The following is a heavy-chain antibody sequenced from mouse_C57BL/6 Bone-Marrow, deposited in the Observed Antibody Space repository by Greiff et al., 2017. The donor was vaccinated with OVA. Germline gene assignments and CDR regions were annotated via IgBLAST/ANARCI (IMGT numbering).Heavy chain of an antibody. D-gene: IGHD2-3*01. CDR3: ARDGYYWYFDV. CDR1: GYTFTSYG. V-gene: IGHV1-81*01. Sequence: VQLQQPGAELVKPGASVKMSCKASGYTFTSYGISWVKQRTGQGLEWIGEIYPRSGNTYYNEKFKGKATLTADKSSSTAYMELRSLTSEDSAVYFCARDGYYWYFDVWGTGTTVTVSS. J-gene: IGHJ1*03. CDR2: IYPRSGNT.